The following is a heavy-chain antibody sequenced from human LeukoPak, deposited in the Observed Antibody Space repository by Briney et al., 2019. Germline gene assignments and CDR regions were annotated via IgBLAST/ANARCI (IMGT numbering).Heavy chain of an antibody. CDR2: IKQDGSEK. D-gene: IGHD3-9*01. J-gene: IGHJ4*02. CDR1: GFTFSSYW. V-gene: IGHV3-7*03. CDR3: AREYDILTGGPKDY. Sequence: GGSLRLSCAASGFTFSSYWMSWVREAPGKGLEWVANIKQDGSEKYYVDSVKGRFTISRDNAKNSLYLQMNSLRAEDTAVYYCAREYDILTGGPKDYWGQGTLVTVSS.